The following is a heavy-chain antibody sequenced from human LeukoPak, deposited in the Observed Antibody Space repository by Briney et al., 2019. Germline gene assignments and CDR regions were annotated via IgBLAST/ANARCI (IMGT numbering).Heavy chain of an antibody. J-gene: IGHJ4*02. CDR1: GFTFSSYG. CDR2: IWYDGSTK. V-gene: IGHV3-33*01. Sequence: GGSLRLSWAASGFTFSSYGMHWVRQAPGKGLEWVAVIWYDGSTKYYADSVKGRFTISRDNSKNTLYLQMNSLRAEDTAVYYCATGQGYWGQGTLVTVSS. CDR3: ATGQGY.